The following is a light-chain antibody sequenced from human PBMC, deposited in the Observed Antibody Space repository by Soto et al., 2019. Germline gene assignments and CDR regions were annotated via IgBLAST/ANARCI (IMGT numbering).Light chain of an antibody. V-gene: IGKV1-9*01. CDR3: QQLNSYLMYT. J-gene: IGKJ2*01. CDR1: QGISSY. CDR2: AAS. Sequence: DIQLTQSPSFLYASVGDRVTITCRASQGISSYLAWYQQKPGKAPKLLIYAASTLQSGVPSRFSGSGSGTEFTLTISSLQPEDFATYYCQQLNSYLMYTFGQGTKLEIK.